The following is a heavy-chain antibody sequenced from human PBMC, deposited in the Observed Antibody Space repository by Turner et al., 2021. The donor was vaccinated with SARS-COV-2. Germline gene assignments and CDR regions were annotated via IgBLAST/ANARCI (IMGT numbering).Heavy chain of an antibody. J-gene: IGHJ3*02. Sequence: EWQLVESGGGLIQPGGSLRLSCAASGFTVRSNYMSWVRQAPGKGLEWVSVIYSGCSKYYADSVKGRFTISRDNSKNTLYLKMNSLRAEDTAVYYCARGYSSGWYQSGAFDIWGQGTMVTVSS. V-gene: IGHV3-53*01. CDR3: ARGYSSGWYQSGAFDI. D-gene: IGHD6-19*01. CDR2: IYSGCSK. CDR1: GFTVRSNY.